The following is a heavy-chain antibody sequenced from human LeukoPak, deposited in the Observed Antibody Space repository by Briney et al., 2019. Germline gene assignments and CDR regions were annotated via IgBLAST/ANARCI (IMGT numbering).Heavy chain of an antibody. D-gene: IGHD5-18*01. Sequence: ASVKVSCKASGYTFTGYYMHWVRQAPGQGLEWMGWINPNSGGTNYAQKCQGRVTMTRDTSISTAYMELSRLRSDDTAVYYCASAVAALAMGDYWGQGTLVTVSS. J-gene: IGHJ4*02. CDR3: ASAVAALAMGDY. CDR2: INPNSGGT. CDR1: GYTFTGYY. V-gene: IGHV1-2*02.